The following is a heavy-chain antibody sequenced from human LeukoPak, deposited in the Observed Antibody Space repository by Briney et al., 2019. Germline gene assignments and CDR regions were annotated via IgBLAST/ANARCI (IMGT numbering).Heavy chain of an antibody. V-gene: IGHV3-74*01. CDR2: INSDGSTT. CDR1: GFTFSSYS. J-gene: IGHJ4*02. CDR3: ARVVTTDDY. Sequence: PGGSLRLSCAASGFTFSSYSMNWVRQAPGKGLEWVSRINSDGSTTTYADSVKGRFTISRDNAKSTLYLQMNSLRAEDTAVYYCARVVTTDDYWGQGTLVTVSS. D-gene: IGHD4-17*01.